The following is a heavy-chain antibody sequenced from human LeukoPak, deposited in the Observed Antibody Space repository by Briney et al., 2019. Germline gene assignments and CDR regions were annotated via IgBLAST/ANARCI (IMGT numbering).Heavy chain of an antibody. J-gene: IGHJ5*02. Sequence: ASVKVSCKASGGTFSSYAISWVRQAPGQGLEWMGGIIPIFGTANYAQKFQGRVTITADESTSTAYMELSSLRSEDTAVYYCALSITGYSSSWFDPWGQGTLVTVSS. CDR2: IIPIFGTA. D-gene: IGHD6-13*01. CDR1: GGTFSSYA. V-gene: IGHV1-69*13. CDR3: ALSITGYSSSWFDP.